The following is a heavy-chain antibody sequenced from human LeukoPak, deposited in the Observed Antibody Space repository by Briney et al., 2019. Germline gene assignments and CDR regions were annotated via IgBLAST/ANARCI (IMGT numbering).Heavy chain of an antibody. CDR2: ISTDGYTT. Sequence: GGSLRLSCAASGLAFSAYKMHWVRQAPRKGLVWVSRISTDGYTTDYADFVQGRFTISRDNSKNTLYLQMNSLRAEDTAVYYCANWGGSGRYPLQDFDYWGQGTLVTVSS. V-gene: IGHV3-74*01. D-gene: IGHD3-10*01. J-gene: IGHJ4*02. CDR3: ANWGGSGRYPLQDFDY. CDR1: GLAFSAYK.